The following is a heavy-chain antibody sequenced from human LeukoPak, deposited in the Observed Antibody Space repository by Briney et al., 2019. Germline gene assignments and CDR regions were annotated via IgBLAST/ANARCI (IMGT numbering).Heavy chain of an antibody. Sequence: SETLSLTCTVSGGSISSYYWSWIRQPPGKGLEWIGYIYYSGSTNYNPSLKSRVTISVGTSKNQFSLKLSSVTAADTAVYYCARHTSIRDAFDIWGQGTMVTVSS. J-gene: IGHJ3*02. V-gene: IGHV4-59*08. CDR1: GGSISSYY. CDR3: ARHTSIRDAFDI. D-gene: IGHD4-17*01. CDR2: IYYSGST.